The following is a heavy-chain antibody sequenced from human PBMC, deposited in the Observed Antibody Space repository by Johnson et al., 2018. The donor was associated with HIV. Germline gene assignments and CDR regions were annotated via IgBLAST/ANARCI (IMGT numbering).Heavy chain of an antibody. V-gene: IGHV3-30*03. CDR2: ISYDGSNK. D-gene: IGHD6-6*01. J-gene: IGHJ3*02. CDR3: ARDRGAGSSGAFDI. Sequence: QVQLVESGGGLVQPGGSLRLSCAASGFTFSTYDMHWVRQAPGKGLEWVAIISYDGSNKYYADSVKGRFTISRDNSNNTLFLQMNTLRTEDTAIYYCARDRGAGSSGAFDIWGQGTMVTVSS. CDR1: GFTFSTYD.